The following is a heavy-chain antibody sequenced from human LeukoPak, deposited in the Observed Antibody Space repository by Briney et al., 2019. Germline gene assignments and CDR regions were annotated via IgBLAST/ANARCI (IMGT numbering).Heavy chain of an antibody. CDR2: IKSDGSST. V-gene: IGHV3-74*01. Sequence: PGGSLRLSCAASGFTFSIYWMHWVRQAPGKGLVWVSRIKSDGSSTSYADSVKGRFTISRDNAKNTLYLQMNSLRAEDTAVYYCARGSLFDPWGQGTLVTVSS. CDR3: ARGSLFDP. J-gene: IGHJ5*02. D-gene: IGHD1-26*01. CDR1: GFTFSIYW.